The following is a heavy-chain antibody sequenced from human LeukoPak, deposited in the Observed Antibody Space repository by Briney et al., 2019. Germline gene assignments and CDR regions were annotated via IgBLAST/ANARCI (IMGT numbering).Heavy chain of an antibody. CDR1: GFTFSSYA. V-gene: IGHV3-23*01. CDR2: ISGSGGST. CDR3: TRDPGRCTSTSCYPDY. D-gene: IGHD2-2*01. Sequence: GGSLRLSCAASGFTFSSYAMSWVRQAPGKGLEWVSAISGSGGSTYYADSVKGRFTISRDNAKNSMYLQMNSLRAEDTAVYYCTRDPGRCTSTSCYPDYWGQGTLVTVSS. J-gene: IGHJ4*02.